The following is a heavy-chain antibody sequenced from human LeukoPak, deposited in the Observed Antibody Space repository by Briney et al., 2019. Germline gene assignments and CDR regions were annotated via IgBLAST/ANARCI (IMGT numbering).Heavy chain of an antibody. V-gene: IGHV4-39*01. J-gene: IGHJ5*02. CDR2: VYYTGTT. CDR1: GGSISGSTSY. D-gene: IGHD4-17*01. Sequence: SETLSLTCTVSGGSISGSTSYWAWNRQPPGKGPEWIGSVYYTGTTYYNPSLRSRVTIAVDTSKNQFSLKLSSVTAADTAVYYCARRWTTVTTSWFDPWGQGALVTVSS. CDR3: ARRWTTVTTSWFDP.